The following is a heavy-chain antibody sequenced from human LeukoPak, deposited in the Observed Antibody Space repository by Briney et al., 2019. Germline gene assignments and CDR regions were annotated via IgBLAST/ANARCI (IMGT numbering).Heavy chain of an antibody. V-gene: IGHV1-18*01. CDR1: GYTFTSYG. J-gene: IGHJ4*02. Sequence: ASVKVSCKASGYTFTSYGISWVRQAPGQGLEWMGWISAYNGNTNYAQKFQGRVTMTRDTSISTAYMELSRLRSDDTAVYYCARDPRGHSSSSGIDYWGQGTLVTVSS. CDR3: ARDPRGHSSSSGIDY. D-gene: IGHD6-6*01. CDR2: ISAYNGNT.